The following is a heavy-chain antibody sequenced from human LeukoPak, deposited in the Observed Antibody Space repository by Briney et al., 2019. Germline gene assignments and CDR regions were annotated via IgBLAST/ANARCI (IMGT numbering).Heavy chain of an antibody. CDR3: ARDTRNYYDSSGYYYSSWAFDI. J-gene: IGHJ3*02. CDR2: IYYSGST. D-gene: IGHD3-22*01. CDR1: GGSISSYY. Sequence: SETLSLTCTVSGGSISSYYWSWIRQPPGKGLEWIGYIYYSGSTNHNPSLKSRVTISVDTSKSQFSLKLSSVTAADTAVYYCARDTRNYYDSSGYYYSSWAFDIWGQGTMVTVSS. V-gene: IGHV4-59*01.